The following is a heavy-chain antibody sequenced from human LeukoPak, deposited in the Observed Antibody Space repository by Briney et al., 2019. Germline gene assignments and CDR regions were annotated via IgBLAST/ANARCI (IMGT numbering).Heavy chain of an antibody. D-gene: IGHD1-1*01. CDR1: GFTFSSYA. Sequence: GGSLRPSCAASGFTFSSYAMSWVRQAPGKGLEWVSAIGFSGGTTYYADSVKGRFAISRDNSKNTLYLQMNSLRAEDTAVYYCAKGSENGHYYYYMDVWGKGTTVTVSS. CDR2: IGFSGGTT. J-gene: IGHJ6*03. V-gene: IGHV3-23*01. CDR3: AKGSENGHYYYYMDV.